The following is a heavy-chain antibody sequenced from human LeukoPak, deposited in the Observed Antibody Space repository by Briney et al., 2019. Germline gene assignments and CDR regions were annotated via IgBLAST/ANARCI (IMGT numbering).Heavy chain of an antibody. Sequence: KSSETLSLTCAVSGGSISSSNWWSWVRQPPGKGLEWVGEIYHSGSTNYNPSLKSRVTISVDKSKNQFSLKLSSVTAADTAVYYCARLIAAAGKFYYYYYMDVWGKGTTVTVSS. CDR1: GGSISSSNW. V-gene: IGHV4-4*02. CDR3: ARLIAAAGKFYYYYYMDV. CDR2: IYHSGST. J-gene: IGHJ6*03. D-gene: IGHD6-13*01.